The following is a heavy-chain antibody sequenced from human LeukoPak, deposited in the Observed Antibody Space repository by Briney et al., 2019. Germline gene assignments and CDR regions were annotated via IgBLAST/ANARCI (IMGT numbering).Heavy chain of an antibody. Sequence: GGSLRLSCAASGFTFSSYAMSWVRQAPGKGLEWVSAISGSGGSTYYADSVKGRFTISRDNSKNTLYLQMNSLRAEDTAVYYCAKIPGPRVIPNWFDPWGQGTLVTVSS. D-gene: IGHD2-21*01. V-gene: IGHV3-23*01. CDR2: ISGSGGST. J-gene: IGHJ5*02. CDR1: GFTFSSYA. CDR3: AKIPGPRVIPNWFDP.